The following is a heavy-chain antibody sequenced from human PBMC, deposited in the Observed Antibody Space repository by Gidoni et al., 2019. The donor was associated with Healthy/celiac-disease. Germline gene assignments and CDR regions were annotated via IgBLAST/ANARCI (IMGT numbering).Heavy chain of an antibody. Sequence: EVQLVESGGGLVQPGGSLRLSCAASGFTFSSYWMSWVRQAPGKGLEWVANIKQDGSEKYYVDSVKGRFTISRDNAKNSLYLQMNSLRAEDTAVYYCARAERGFDFWSGYYYYFDYWGQGTLVTVSS. CDR3: ARAERGFDFWSGYYYYFDY. J-gene: IGHJ4*02. V-gene: IGHV3-7*01. CDR1: GFTFSSYW. D-gene: IGHD3-3*01. CDR2: IKQDGSEK.